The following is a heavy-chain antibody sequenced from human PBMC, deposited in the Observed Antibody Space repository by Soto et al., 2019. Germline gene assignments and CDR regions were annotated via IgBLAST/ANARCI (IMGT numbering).Heavy chain of an antibody. CDR2: ISGSGGSK. CDR3: AKVRDSSGYRDYFDY. Sequence: PVGSLRLSCAASGFTFSNYGMHWVRQAPGKGLEWVSAISGSGGSKYYADSVKGRFTISRDNSKNTLYLQMNSLRAEDTAVYYCAKVRDSSGYRDYFDYWGQGTLVTVSS. J-gene: IGHJ4*02. D-gene: IGHD3-22*01. V-gene: IGHV3-23*01. CDR1: GFTFSNYG.